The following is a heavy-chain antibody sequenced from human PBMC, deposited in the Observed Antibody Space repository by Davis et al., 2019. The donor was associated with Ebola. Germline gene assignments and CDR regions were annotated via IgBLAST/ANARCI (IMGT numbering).Heavy chain of an antibody. CDR2: INPNSGGT. CDR1: GYTFTGYY. V-gene: IGHV1-2*04. Sequence: ASVTVSCKASGYTFTGYYMHWVRQAPGQGLEWMGWINPNSGGTNYTQKFQGWVTMTRDTSLSTAYMELGRLRSDDTAVYYCARALLLDWFDPWGQGTLVTVSS. D-gene: IGHD2-21*01. CDR3: ARALLLDWFDP. J-gene: IGHJ5*02.